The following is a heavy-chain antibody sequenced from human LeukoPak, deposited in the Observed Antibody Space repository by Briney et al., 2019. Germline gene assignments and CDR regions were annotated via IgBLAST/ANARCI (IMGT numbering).Heavy chain of an antibody. Sequence: GGSLRLSCAASGFTFDDYGMSWVRQAPGKGLEWVSGINWSGGSTGYADSVKGRFTISRDNAKNSLYLQMNSLRAEDTALYYCAKDMFSSGSPNWFDPWGQGTLVTVSS. D-gene: IGHD3-10*01. CDR3: AKDMFSSGSPNWFDP. V-gene: IGHV3-20*04. CDR1: GFTFDDYG. J-gene: IGHJ5*02. CDR2: INWSGGST.